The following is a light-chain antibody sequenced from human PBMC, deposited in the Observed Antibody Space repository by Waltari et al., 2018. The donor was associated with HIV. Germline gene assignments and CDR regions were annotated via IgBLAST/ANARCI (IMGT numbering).Light chain of an antibody. V-gene: IGLV7-46*01. CDR2: DSN. Sequence: QPVVTQDPSLTVSPGETVILTCASSTGVVTRGHSPYWFQVRPGHAPKTLIFDSNNRYSWTPARFAGSFVGGKAALTLTGAQPEDEANYYCLLTYGEDVVFGGGTKLTVL. J-gene: IGLJ2*01. CDR3: LLTYGEDVV. CDR1: TGVVTRGHS.